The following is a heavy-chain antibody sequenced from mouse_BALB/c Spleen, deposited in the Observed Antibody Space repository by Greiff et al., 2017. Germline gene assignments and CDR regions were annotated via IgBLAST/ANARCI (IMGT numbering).Heavy chain of an antibody. J-gene: IGHJ4*01. CDR3: TRGSSGYGGMDY. CDR1: GYTFTSYW. D-gene: IGHD3-1*01. CDR2: IYPSDSYT. Sequence: QVQLQQSGAELVRPGASVKLSCKASGYTFTSYWINWVKQRPGQGLEWIGNIYPSDSYTNYNQKFKDKATLTVDKSSSTAYMQLSSPTSEDSAVYYCTRGSSGYGGMDYWGQGTSVTVSS. V-gene: IGHV1-69*02.